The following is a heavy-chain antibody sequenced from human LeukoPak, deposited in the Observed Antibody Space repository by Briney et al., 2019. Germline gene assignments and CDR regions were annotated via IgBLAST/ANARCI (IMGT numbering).Heavy chain of an antibody. CDR1: GGCISSYY. V-gene: IGHV4-59*12. D-gene: IGHD3-22*01. Sequence: SETLSLTCTVSGGCISSYYWSWIRQPPGKGLEWIGYIYYSGSTNYNPSLKSRVTISVDTSKNQFSLKLSSVTAADTAVYYCARDPYDSSGYLDYWGQGTLVTVSS. CDR3: ARDPYDSSGYLDY. J-gene: IGHJ4*02. CDR2: IYYSGST.